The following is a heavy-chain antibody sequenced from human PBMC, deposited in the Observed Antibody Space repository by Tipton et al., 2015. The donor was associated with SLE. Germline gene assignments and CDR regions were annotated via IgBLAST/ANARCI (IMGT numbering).Heavy chain of an antibody. Sequence: SLRLSCAASGFTFSSYAMHWVRQAPGKGLEWVAVISYDGSNKYYADSVKGRFTISRDNSKNTLYLQMNSLRAEDTAVYYCAKDRLGYYGRGWFDPWGQGTLVTVSS. CDR3: AKDRLGYYGRGWFDP. D-gene: IGHD3-22*01. V-gene: IGHV3-30*04. J-gene: IGHJ5*02. CDR2: ISYDGSNK. CDR1: GFTFSSYA.